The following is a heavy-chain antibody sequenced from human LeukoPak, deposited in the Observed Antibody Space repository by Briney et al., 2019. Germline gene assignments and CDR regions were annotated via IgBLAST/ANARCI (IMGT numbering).Heavy chain of an antibody. CDR1: GGSFSGYY. V-gene: IGHV4-34*01. CDR2: INHSGST. J-gene: IGHJ4*02. Sequence: SETLSLTCAVYGGSFSGYYWSWIRQPPGKGLEWIGEINHSGSTNYNPSLKSRVTISVDTSKNQFSLKLSSVTAADTAVYYCARAYQLKWGSPSFDYWGQGPLVTVSS. D-gene: IGHD1-26*01. CDR3: ARAYQLKWGSPSFDY.